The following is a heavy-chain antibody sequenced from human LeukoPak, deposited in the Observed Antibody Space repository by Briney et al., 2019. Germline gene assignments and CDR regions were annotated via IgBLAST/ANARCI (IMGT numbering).Heavy chain of an antibody. V-gene: IGHV3-15*01. CDR2: IKTKIDGETT. CDR3: TTVERWLLRSSPY. J-gene: IGHJ4*02. Sequence: PGGSLRLSCAASGFTFSSYSMNWVRQAPGKGLEWVGRIKTKIDGETTDYAEPVKGRFTISRDDSKNTLYLQMNSLKTDDTAVYYCTTVERWLLRSSPYWGQGTLVTVSS. D-gene: IGHD4-23*01. CDR1: GFTFSSYS.